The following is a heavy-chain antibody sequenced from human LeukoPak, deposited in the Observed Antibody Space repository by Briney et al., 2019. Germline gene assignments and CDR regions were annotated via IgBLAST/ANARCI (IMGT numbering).Heavy chain of an antibody. CDR2: IWYDGSNK. J-gene: IGHJ4*02. CDR3: AKDYGTDDSGRRGYLDH. D-gene: IGHD3-10*01. CDR1: GFTFSHTG. Sequence: PGGPLRLSCAASGFTFSHTGMFWVRQPPGKGLEWVAIIWYDGSNKYYTDSVKGRFTISRDNSKNTLFLQMDSLRVEDTAVYYCAKDYGTDDSGRRGYLDHWGQGALVTVSS. V-gene: IGHV3-33*06.